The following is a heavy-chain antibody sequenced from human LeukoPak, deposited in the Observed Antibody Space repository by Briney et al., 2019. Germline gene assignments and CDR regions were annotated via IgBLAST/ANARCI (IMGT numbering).Heavy chain of an antibody. CDR2: ISYSGDI. J-gene: IGHJ4*02. CDR1: GGSISSYY. Sequence: SETLSLTCTVSGGSISSYYWSWIRPPPGKGLEWIGYISYSGDITYNPSLKSRVTISIDSSKNQFSLYLRSVTAADTAVYYCARRISTMTQFDYWGQGTLVTVSS. V-gene: IGHV4-59*01. CDR3: ARRISTMTQFDY. D-gene: IGHD2-2*01.